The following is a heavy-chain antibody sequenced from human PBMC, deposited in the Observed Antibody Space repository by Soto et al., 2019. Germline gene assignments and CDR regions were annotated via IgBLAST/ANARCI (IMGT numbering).Heavy chain of an antibody. V-gene: IGHV1-18*01. CDR2: ISAYNGNT. CDR1: GYTFTSYG. J-gene: IGHJ4*02. D-gene: IGHD6-6*01. CDR3: AGGGGIAARLVLGY. Sequence: QVPLVQSGAEVKKPGASVKVSCKASGYTFTSYGISWVRQAPGQGLEWMGWISAYNGNTNYAQKLQGRVTMTTDTTTSTADMGLRSLRSDDTAVYYCAGGGGIAARLVLGYWGQGTLVTVSS.